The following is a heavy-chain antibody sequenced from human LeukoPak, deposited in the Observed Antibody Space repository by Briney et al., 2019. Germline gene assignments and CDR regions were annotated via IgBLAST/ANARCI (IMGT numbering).Heavy chain of an antibody. D-gene: IGHD6-19*01. V-gene: IGHV3-21*01. J-gene: IGHJ4*02. CDR3: ARDSGWYRSFDY. CDR2: ISSGTSYI. Sequence: GGSLRLSCAASGFTFSSYSMNWVRQAPGKGLEWVSSISSGTSYIYYADSVKGRFTISRDNAKNSLYLQMNSLRAEDTAVYYCARDSGWYRSFDYWGQGTLVTVSS. CDR1: GFTFSSYS.